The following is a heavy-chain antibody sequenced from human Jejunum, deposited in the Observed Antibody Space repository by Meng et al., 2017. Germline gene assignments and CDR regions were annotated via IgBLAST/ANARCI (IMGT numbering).Heavy chain of an antibody. CDR1: GFTFSSYA. CDR2: ISGGGLGT. V-gene: IGHV3-23*01. D-gene: IGHD1-26*01. J-gene: IGHJ4*02. CDR3: AKDRVTGSSPYFDS. Sequence: GESLKISCAASGFTFSSYAMTWVRQVPGKGLEWVSLISGGGLGTYYADSVKGRFIISRDNSKNTLYLEMTSLGAEDTAMYYCAKDRVTGSSPYFDSWGQGTRVTGSS.